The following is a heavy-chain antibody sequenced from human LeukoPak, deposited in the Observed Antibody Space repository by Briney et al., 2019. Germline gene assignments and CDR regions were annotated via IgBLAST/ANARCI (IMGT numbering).Heavy chain of an antibody. CDR2: INSTSGDT. Sequence: GASVKASCKASGYTFTSYFIHWVRQAPGQGLEWMGLINSTSGDTSYAQKFQGRVTMTRDTSTSTVYMELSSLREEDTALYYCARDQYLDSSRFLYFDSWGQGTLVTASS. D-gene: IGHD6-13*01. CDR1: GYTFTSYF. J-gene: IGHJ4*02. CDR3: ARDQYLDSSRFLYFDS. V-gene: IGHV1-46*01.